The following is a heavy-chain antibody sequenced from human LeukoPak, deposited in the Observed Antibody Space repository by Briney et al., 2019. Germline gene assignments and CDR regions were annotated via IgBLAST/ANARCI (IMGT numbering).Heavy chain of an antibody. V-gene: IGHV4-61*02. CDR3: ARESPGWFGELTTEDY. Sequence: SQTLSLTCTVSGGSISSGSYYWSWIRQPAGKGLEWIGRIYTSGSTNYNPSLKSRVTISVDTSKNQFSLKLSSVTAADTAVYYCARESPGWFGELTTEDYWGQGTLVTVSS. CDR1: GGSISSGSYY. J-gene: IGHJ4*02. CDR2: IYTSGST. D-gene: IGHD3-10*01.